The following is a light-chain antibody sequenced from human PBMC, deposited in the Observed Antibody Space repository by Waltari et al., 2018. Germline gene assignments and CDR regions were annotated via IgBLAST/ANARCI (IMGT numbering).Light chain of an antibody. CDR2: WAS. J-gene: IGKJ2*03. V-gene: IGKV4-1*01. CDR1: RTVLYDSNNKSY. Sequence: DIVMTQSPDSLAVSLGERATINCKSSRTVLYDSNNKSYLAWYQQKPGQPPNLLIYWASTRKSGVPDRFSGSGSGTDFTLTISTLQAEDVAVYYCHQYYNTPYSYGQGTKLEIK. CDR3: HQYYNTPYS.